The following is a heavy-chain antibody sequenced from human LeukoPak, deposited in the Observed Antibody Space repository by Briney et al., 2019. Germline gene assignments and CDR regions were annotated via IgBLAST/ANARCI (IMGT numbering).Heavy chain of an antibody. D-gene: IGHD2-15*01. CDR2: IYYSGST. J-gene: IGHJ4*02. Sequence: SQTLSLTCTVSGGSISSGDYYWSWIHQPPGKGLEWIGYIYYSGSTYYNPSLKSRVTISVDTSKNQFSLKLSSVTAADTAVYYCASGTSSYCSGGSCYPIWGQGTLVTVSS. CDR3: ASGTSSYCSGGSCYPI. V-gene: IGHV4-30-4*01. CDR1: GGSISSGDYY.